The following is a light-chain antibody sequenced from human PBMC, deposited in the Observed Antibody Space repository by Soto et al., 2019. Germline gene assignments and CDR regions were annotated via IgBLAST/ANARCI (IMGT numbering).Light chain of an antibody. CDR3: LQDYNYPWT. Sequence: DIQITQSPSTLPASVGDRVTITCRASQSISSWLAWYQQKPGKAPKLLIYDASSLESGVPSRFSGSGSGTDFTLTISSLQSEDFATYYCLQDYNYPWTFGQGTKVDIK. CDR2: DAS. J-gene: IGKJ1*01. V-gene: IGKV1-5*01. CDR1: QSISSW.